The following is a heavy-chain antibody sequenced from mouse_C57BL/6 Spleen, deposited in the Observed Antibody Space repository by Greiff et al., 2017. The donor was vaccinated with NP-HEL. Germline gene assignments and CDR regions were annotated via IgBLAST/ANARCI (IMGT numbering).Heavy chain of an antibody. J-gene: IGHJ4*01. V-gene: IGHV5-6*01. CDR3: ARDYYGSRHYYAMDY. CDR2: ISSGGSYT. CDR1: GFTFSSYG. D-gene: IGHD1-1*01. Sequence: EVKLVESGGDLVKPGGSLKLSCAASGFTFSSYGMSWVRQTPDKRLEWVATISSGGSYTYYPDSVKGRFTISRDNAKNTLYLQMSSLKSEDTAMYYCARDYYGSRHYYAMDYWGQGTSVTVSS.